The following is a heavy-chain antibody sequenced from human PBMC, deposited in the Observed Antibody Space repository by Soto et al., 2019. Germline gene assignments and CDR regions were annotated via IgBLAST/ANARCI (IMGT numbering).Heavy chain of an antibody. J-gene: IGHJ4*02. V-gene: IGHV3-53*02. D-gene: IGHD6-6*01. CDR2: IYSDGTT. Sequence: EVQLVETGGGLIQPGGSLRLSCAASGFTVSSNYMNWVRQAPGKGLEWVSIIYSDGTTSYADSVKGRFTISRDNFKNTLHLQMNSLRAEHTAVYYCAILSNWGQGTLVTVSS. CDR1: GFTVSSNY. CDR3: AILSN.